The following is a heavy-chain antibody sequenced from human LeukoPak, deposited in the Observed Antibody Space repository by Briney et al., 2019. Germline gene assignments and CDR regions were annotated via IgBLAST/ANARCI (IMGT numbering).Heavy chain of an antibody. CDR1: GFTFSSYS. D-gene: IGHD3-10*01. CDR2: ISSSSSYI. J-gene: IGHJ4*02. CDR3: ARDLSYYGSGSYYNY. Sequence: GGSLRLSGAASGFTFSSYSMNWVRQAPGKGLEWVSSISSSSSYIYYADSVKGRFTISRDNAKNSLYLQMNSLRAEDTAVYYCARDLSYYGSGSYYNYWGQGTLVTVSS. V-gene: IGHV3-21*01.